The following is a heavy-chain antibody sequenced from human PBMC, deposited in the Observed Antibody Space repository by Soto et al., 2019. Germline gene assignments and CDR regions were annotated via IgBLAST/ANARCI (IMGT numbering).Heavy chain of an antibody. CDR2: IYHSGST. D-gene: IGHD1-26*01. CDR3: GSSASGSYYGGYFQH. CDR1: GGSISSGGYS. J-gene: IGHJ1*01. Sequence: PSETLSLTCAVSGGSISSGGYSWSWIRQPPGKGLEWIGYIYHSGSTYYYPSLKSRVTISVEGSKNLFSLKLSSVTAADTAVYYCGSSASGSYYGGYFQHWGQGTLVNVAS. V-gene: IGHV4-30-2*01.